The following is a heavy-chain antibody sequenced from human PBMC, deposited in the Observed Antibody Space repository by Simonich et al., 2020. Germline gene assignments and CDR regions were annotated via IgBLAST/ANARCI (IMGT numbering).Heavy chain of an antibody. J-gene: IGHJ4*02. CDR2: INWNGVRT. V-gene: IGHV3-20*01. D-gene: IGHD1-1*01. CDR1: GFTFDDWG. Sequence: EVQLVESGGGVVRPGGSLRLSCAASGFTFDDWGMSWVRQAPGRGLGWGFGINWNGVRTGYADSVKGRFTISRDNAKNSLYLQMNSLRAEDTALYHCARGRNDFDYWGQGTLVTVSS. CDR3: ARGRNDFDY.